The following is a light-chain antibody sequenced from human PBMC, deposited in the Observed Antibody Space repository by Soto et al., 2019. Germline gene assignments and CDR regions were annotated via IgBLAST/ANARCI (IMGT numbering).Light chain of an antibody. J-gene: IGKJ4*01. CDR2: WAS. CDR1: QSVLYSSNNKNF. CDR3: QQYYSSPPT. V-gene: IGKV4-1*01. Sequence: DIVMTQSPDSLTVSLGERATINCKSSQSVLYSSNNKNFLTWYQQKPGQPPKLLIYWASTRESGVPDRFSGSGSGTDFPLTISSLQAEDVAVYYCQQYYSSPPTFGGGPKVEI.